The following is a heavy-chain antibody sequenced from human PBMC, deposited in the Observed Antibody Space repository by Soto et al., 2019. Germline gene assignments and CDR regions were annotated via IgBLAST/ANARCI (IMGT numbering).Heavy chain of an antibody. CDR3: ARGYDYVWGSYREYYFDY. J-gene: IGHJ4*02. D-gene: IGHD3-16*02. Sequence: PSETLSLTCAVFGGSISGYYWSWIRQPPGQGLEWIGYIYCRGSTYYNPSLKSRVTISVDTSKNQFSLQLSSVTAADTAVYYCARGYDYVWGSYREYYFDYWGQGTLVTVPS. CDR1: GGSISGYY. CDR2: IYCRGST. V-gene: IGHV4-34*09.